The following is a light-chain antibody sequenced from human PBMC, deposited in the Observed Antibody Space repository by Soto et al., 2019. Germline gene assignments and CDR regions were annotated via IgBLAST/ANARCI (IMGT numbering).Light chain of an antibody. CDR3: QQSYSTPRRT. V-gene: IGKV1-39*01. J-gene: IGKJ1*01. CDR1: QRISSY. CDR2: AAS. Sequence: DVQMTQSPHPLSSSIGDKVTITCRQSQRISSYLNWYQQKPGKAPKLLIYAASSLQSGVPSRFSGSGSGTDFTLTISSLQPEDFATYYCQQSYSTPRRTFGQGTKVDI.